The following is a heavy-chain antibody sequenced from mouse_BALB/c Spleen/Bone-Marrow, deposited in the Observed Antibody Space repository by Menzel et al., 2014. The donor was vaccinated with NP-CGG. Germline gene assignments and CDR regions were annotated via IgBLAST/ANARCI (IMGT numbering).Heavy chain of an antibody. V-gene: IGHV1S126*01. J-gene: IGHJ4*01. D-gene: IGHD4-1*01. CDR2: IDPSDSET. CDR1: GYSFTSYW. Sequence: QVQLQQSGPQLVRPGASVEISCKASGYSFTSYWMHWVKQRPGQGLEWIGMIDPSDSETRLNQKFKDKATLTVDKSSCTAYMQLSSPTSEDSAVYYCARVWDEGSYAMDYGGQGTSVTVSS. CDR3: ARVWDEGSYAMDY.